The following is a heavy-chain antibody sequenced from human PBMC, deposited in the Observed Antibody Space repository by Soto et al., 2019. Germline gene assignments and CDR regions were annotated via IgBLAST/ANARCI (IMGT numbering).Heavy chain of an antibody. J-gene: IGHJ5*02. Sequence: LRLSCAATGFIFENFGMSWVRQAPGKGLEWISSISGSGFKKYYADSVKGRFTISRDNSKSTVYLELNNLSAEDTAVYHCAKNQGVELVPLATVDWFDPWGQGSVVTVSS. V-gene: IGHV3-23*01. CDR2: ISGSGFKK. CDR1: GFIFENFG. CDR3: AKNQGVELVPLATVDWFDP. D-gene: IGHD1-26*01.